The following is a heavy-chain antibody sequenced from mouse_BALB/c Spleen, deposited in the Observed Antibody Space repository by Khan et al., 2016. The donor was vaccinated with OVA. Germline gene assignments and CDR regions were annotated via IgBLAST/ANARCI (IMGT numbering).Heavy chain of an antibody. CDR1: GFTFSAYG. CDR3: ASHLSGSCSY. D-gene: IGHD1-3*01. CDR2: INSDGYYT. J-gene: IGHJ3*01. Sequence: DVMLVESGGDLVRPGGSLKLSCAASGFTFSAYGMSWVRQSQDKRLEWVATINSDGYYTYYPDSLKGRFIISRDNAKNTLYLQMRSLKSDDTAMYYGASHLSGSCSYWGQGTLVTVSA. V-gene: IGHV5-6*02.